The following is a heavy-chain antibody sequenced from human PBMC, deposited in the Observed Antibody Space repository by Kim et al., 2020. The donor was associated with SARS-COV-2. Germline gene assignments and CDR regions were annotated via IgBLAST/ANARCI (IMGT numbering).Heavy chain of an antibody. CDR3: ARAGHLSY. D-gene: IGHD3-10*01. CDR2: GSST. J-gene: IGHJ4*02. V-gene: IGHV3-74*01. Sequence: GSSTSYADSVKGRFTISRDNAKNTLYLQMNSLRAEDTAVYYCARAGHLSYWGQGTLVTVSS.